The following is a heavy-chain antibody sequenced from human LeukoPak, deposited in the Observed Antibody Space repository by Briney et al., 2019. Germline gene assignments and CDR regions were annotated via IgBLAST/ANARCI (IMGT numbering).Heavy chain of an antibody. Sequence: SETLSLTCTVSGGSVSNYYWSWIRQPPGKGLEWIGYIYDSGSTNYNPSLKSRVTISVDTSKNQFSLKLSSVTAADTAVYYCARDSISFGLYSSSWRGYYYYYGMDVWGQGTTVTVSS. CDR1: GGSVSNYY. D-gene: IGHD6-13*01. J-gene: IGHJ6*02. CDR3: ARDSISFGLYSSSWRGYYYYYGMDV. CDR2: IYDSGST. V-gene: IGHV4-59*02.